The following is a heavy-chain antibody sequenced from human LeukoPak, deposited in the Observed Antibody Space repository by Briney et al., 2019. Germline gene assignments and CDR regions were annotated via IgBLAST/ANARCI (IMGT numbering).Heavy chain of an antibody. CDR1: GFTFSSYS. V-gene: IGHV3-21*01. Sequence: GGSLRLSCAASGFTFSSYSMNWVRQAPGKGLEWVSSISSSSSYIYYADSVKGRFTISRDNAKNSLYLQMNSLRAEDTAVYYCARERGHSMARYDYDMDVWCKFTTVTVFS. CDR3: ARERGHSMARYDYDMDV. CDR2: ISSSSSYI. J-gene: IGHJ6*03. D-gene: IGHD2/OR15-2a*01.